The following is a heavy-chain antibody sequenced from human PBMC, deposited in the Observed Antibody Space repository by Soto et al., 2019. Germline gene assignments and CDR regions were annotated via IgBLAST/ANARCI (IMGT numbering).Heavy chain of an antibody. CDR2: IIPIFGTA. J-gene: IGHJ4*02. D-gene: IGHD3-22*01. CDR1: GGTFSSYA. CDR3: ATQAPYYYDSSGYQT. Sequence: QVQLVQSGAEVKKPGSSVKVSCKASGGTFSSYAISWVRQAPGQGLEWMGGIIPIFGTANYAQKFQGRVTITADESTSTAYMELSSLRPEDTAVYYCATQAPYYYDSSGYQTWGQGTLVTVSS. V-gene: IGHV1-69*01.